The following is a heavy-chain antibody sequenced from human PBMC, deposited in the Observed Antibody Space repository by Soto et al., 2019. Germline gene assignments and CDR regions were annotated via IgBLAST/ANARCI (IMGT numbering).Heavy chain of an antibody. V-gene: IGHV3-48*01. Sequence: EVQLVESGGGLVQPGGSLRLSCAASGFTFSSYSMNWVRQAPGKGLEWVSYISSSSSTIYYADAVKGRFTISRDNAKNSLYLQMNSLRAEDTAVYYCARDWGGYFDYWGQGTLVTVSS. CDR3: ARDWGGYFDY. J-gene: IGHJ4*02. D-gene: IGHD3-16*01. CDR2: ISSSSSTI. CDR1: GFTFSSYS.